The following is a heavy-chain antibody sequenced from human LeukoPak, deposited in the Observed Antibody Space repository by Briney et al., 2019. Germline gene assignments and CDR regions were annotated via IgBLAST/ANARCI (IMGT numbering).Heavy chain of an antibody. Sequence: SETLSLTCAVYGGSFSGYYWTWIPHPPGKGLEWIGEINHSGSTNYNPSLKSRVTISVDTSMNQFSLKLRSVTAADTAVYYCARGCVGNCPKGATFDYWGQGNMVTVSS. CDR1: GGSFSGYY. CDR3: ARGCVGNCPKGATFDY. V-gene: IGHV4-34*01. J-gene: IGHJ4*02. D-gene: IGHD1-7*01. CDR2: INHSGST.